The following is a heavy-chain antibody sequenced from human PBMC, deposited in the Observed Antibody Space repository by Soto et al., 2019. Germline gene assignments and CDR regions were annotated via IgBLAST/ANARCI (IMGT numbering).Heavy chain of an antibody. V-gene: IGHV4-39*01. CDR3: ARHRLGEFSRRDAFDI. CDR1: GGSISSSSYY. Sequence: SETLSLTCTVSGGSISSSSYYWGWIRQPPGKGLEWIGSIYYSGSTYYNPSLKSRVTISVDTSKNQFSLKLSSVTAADTAVYYCARHRLGEFSRRDAFDIWGQGTMVTVSS. CDR2: IYYSGST. J-gene: IGHJ3*02. D-gene: IGHD3-10*01.